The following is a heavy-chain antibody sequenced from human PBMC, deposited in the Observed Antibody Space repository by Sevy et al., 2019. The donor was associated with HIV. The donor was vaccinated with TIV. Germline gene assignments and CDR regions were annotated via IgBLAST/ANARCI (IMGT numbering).Heavy chain of an antibody. D-gene: IGHD2-15*01. CDR1: GYTFTSYD. CDR2: MNPNSGNT. Sequence: ASVKVSCKASGYTFTSYDINWVRQATGQGLEWMGWMNPNSGNTGYAQKFQGRVTMTRNTSIGTAYMELSSLGSEDTAGYYCARGLHPSDAVAATWFLWFFWGQGTLVTVSS. CDR3: ARGLHPSDAVAATWFLWFF. V-gene: IGHV1-8*01. J-gene: IGHJ4*02.